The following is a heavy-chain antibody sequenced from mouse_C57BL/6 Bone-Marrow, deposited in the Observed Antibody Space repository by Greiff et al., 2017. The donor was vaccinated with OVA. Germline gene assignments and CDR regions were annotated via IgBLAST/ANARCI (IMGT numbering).Heavy chain of an antibody. J-gene: IGHJ2*01. CDR1: GYTFTSYG. CDR3: ARGGVITTVVGFDY. Sequence: VQRVESGAELARPGASVKLSCKASGYTFTSYGISWVKQRTGQGLEWIGEIYPRSGNTYYNEKFKGKATLTADKSSSTAYMELRRLTSEDSAVYFCARGGVITTVVGFDYWGQGTTLTVSS. D-gene: IGHD1-1*01. CDR2: IYPRSGNT. V-gene: IGHV1-81*01.